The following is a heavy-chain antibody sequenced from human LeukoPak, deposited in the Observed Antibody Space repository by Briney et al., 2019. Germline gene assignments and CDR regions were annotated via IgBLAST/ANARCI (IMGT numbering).Heavy chain of an antibody. CDR2: ISDNGGST. Sequence: GGSLRLSCAASGFTFSSYAMNWVRQAPGKGLEWVSVISDNGGSTYYADSVKGRFTISRDNSKNTLYLQMNSLRAEDTAVYYCAKDLSYSSGWYAGRAFDIWGQGTMVTVSS. CDR3: AKDLSYSSGWYAGRAFDI. CDR1: GFTFSSYA. V-gene: IGHV3-23*01. J-gene: IGHJ3*02. D-gene: IGHD6-19*01.